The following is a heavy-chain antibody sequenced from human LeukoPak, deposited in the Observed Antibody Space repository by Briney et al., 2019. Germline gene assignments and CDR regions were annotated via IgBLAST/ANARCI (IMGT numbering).Heavy chain of an antibody. CDR2: IYYSGST. J-gene: IGHJ6*02. D-gene: IGHD2-2*02. Sequence: SETLSLTCTVSGGSISSSSYYWGWIRQPPGKGLEWIGSIYYSGSTYYNPSLKSRVTISVDTSKNQFSLKLSSVTAADTAVYYCARWAVVVPAAIKGYYYGMDVWGQGTTVTVSS. CDR3: ARWAVVVPAAIKGYYYGMDV. CDR1: GGSISSSSYY. V-gene: IGHV4-39*07.